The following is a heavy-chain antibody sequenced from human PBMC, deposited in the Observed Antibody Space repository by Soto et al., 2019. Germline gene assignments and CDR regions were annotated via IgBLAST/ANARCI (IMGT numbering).Heavy chain of an antibody. CDR2: IYYSGST. CDR1: GGSISSGGYY. D-gene: IGHD3-22*01. V-gene: IGHV4-31*03. CDR3: ARSPKVVIAVHFDY. J-gene: IGHJ4*02. Sequence: PSETLSLTCTVSGGSISSGGYYWSWIRQHPGKGLEWIGYIYYSGSTYYNPSLKSRVTISVDTSKNQFSLKLSSVTAADTAVYYCARSPKVVIAVHFDYWGQGTLVTVSS.